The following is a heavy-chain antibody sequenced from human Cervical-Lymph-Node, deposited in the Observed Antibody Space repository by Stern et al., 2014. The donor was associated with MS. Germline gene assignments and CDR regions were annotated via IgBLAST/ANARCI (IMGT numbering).Heavy chain of an antibody. CDR3: ARDQKNYDTGGFDY. J-gene: IGHJ4*02. V-gene: IGHV1-46*03. CDR2: IEPSGVSA. Sequence: VQLVESGAEVKKPGDSLRVSCKASGYTFTNYSMHWVRQAPGQGLEWMGIIEPSGVSASYAQKFQGRVTMTRDTSTGTVYMELISLRSEDTAVYYCARDQKNYDTGGFDYWGQGTLVTVSS. CDR1: GYTFTNYS. D-gene: IGHD3-22*01.